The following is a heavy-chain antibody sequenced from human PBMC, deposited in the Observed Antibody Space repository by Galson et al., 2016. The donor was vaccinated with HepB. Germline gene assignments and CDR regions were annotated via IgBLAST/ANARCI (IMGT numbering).Heavy chain of an antibody. V-gene: IGHV3-23*01. CDR2: LSGSGDYT. J-gene: IGHJ4*02. D-gene: IGHD3-3*01. CDR3: ARHTSYYGDYFDY. CDR1: GFTFNSYA. Sequence: SLRLSCAASGFTFNSYAMNWVRQAPGKGLEWVSSLSGSGDYTKYADSVRGRFTISRDNSKNTLYLQMNSLRAEDTAVYYCARHTSYYGDYFDYWGQGTLVTVSS.